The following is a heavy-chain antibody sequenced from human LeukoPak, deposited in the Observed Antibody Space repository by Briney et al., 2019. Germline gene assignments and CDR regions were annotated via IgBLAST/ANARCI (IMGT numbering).Heavy chain of an antibody. Sequence: ASVKVSCKASGYTFTNHYIHWVRLAPGQGLEWMGIINLSAGTTRNAQNFQGRVTVTRDMSTSTVYMELSSLRSGDTAVYYCARDQGGYSGSGSYQYHYYMDVWGTGTAVTVSS. V-gene: IGHV1-46*01. J-gene: IGHJ6*03. CDR1: GYTFTNHY. CDR2: INLSAGTT. D-gene: IGHD3-10*01. CDR3: ARDQGGYSGSGSYQYHYYMDV.